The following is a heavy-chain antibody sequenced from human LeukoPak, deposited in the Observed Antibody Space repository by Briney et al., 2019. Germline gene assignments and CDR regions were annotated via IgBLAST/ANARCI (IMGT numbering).Heavy chain of an antibody. CDR2: IYHDGNT. D-gene: IGHD4-11*01. V-gene: IGHV4-38-2*02. CDR3: ARATTVTTRWFDP. CDR1: GYSVSSDYY. Sequence: SETLSLTCTVSGYSVSSDYYWGWIRQPPGKGPEWIGSIYHDGNTYYNPSFKSRVTISVDTSKNQFSLKLTSMTAADTAVYYCARATTVTTRWFDPWGQGTLVTVSS. J-gene: IGHJ5*02.